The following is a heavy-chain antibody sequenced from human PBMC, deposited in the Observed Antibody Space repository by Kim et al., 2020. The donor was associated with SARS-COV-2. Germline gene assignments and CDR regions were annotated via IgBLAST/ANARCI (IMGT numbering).Heavy chain of an antibody. CDR2: GNGNT. D-gene: IGHD3-16*01. Sequence: GNGNTIYSQKFQGRFTFTTDTSASTAYMEPSFLRSEDSAVYYCLGGFYFDYWGQGTLVTVSS. V-gene: IGHV1-3*01. CDR3: LGGFYFDY. J-gene: IGHJ4*02.